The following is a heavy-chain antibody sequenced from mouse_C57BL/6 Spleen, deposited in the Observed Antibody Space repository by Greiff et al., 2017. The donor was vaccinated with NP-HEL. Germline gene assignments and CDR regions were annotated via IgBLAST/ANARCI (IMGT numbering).Heavy chain of an antibody. D-gene: IGHD1-1*01. V-gene: IGHV1-26*01. CDR3: ARDYGSSYGY. CDR1: GYTFTDYY. Sequence: EVQLQQSGPELVKPGASVKISCKASGYTFTDYYMNWVKQSHGKSLEWIGDINPNNGGTSYNQKFKGKATLTVDKSSSTAYMELRSLTSEDSAVYYCARDYGSSYGYWGQSTTLTVSS. J-gene: IGHJ2*01. CDR2: INPNNGGT.